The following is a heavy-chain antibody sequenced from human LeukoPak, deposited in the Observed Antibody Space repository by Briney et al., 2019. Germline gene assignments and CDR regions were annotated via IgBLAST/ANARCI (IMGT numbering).Heavy chain of an antibody. CDR3: ATCLEYYYDSSGYYPSEYFQH. V-gene: IGHV3-23*01. Sequence: GGSLRLSCAASGFTFSSYAMSWVRQAPGKGLEWVSAISGSGGSTYYADSAKGRFTISRDNSKNTLYLQMNSLRAEDTAVYYCATCLEYYYDSSGYYPSEYFQHWGQGTLVTVSS. D-gene: IGHD3-22*01. J-gene: IGHJ1*01. CDR2: ISGSGGST. CDR1: GFTFSSYA.